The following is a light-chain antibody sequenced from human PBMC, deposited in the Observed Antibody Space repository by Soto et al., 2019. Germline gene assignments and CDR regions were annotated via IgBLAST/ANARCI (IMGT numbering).Light chain of an antibody. J-gene: IGKJ5*01. CDR1: QGISSF. V-gene: IGKV1-9*01. CDR3: QQLYISTLT. CDR2: GAS. Sequence: DIHFTQCPSFLSASVGDRLTITCRATQGISSFLAWYQQTPGKAPNLLMYGASTWQSGVPARFSGGEAGTEYTRTISSLQAEDAATDYCQQLYISTLTFGQGTRLEIK.